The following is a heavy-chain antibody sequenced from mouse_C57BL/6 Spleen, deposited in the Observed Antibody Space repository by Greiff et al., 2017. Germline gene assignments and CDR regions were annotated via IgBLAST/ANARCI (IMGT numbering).Heavy chain of an antibody. V-gene: IGHV7-3*01. CDR2: IRNKANGYTT. CDR1: GFTFTDYY. CDR3: ARYRYYGSSFDY. J-gene: IGHJ2*01. D-gene: IGHD1-1*01. Sequence: EVKLVESGGGLVQPGGSLSLSCAASGFTFTDYYMSWVRQPPGKALEWLGFIRNKANGYTTEYSASVKGRFTISRDNSQSILYLQMNALRAEDSATYYCARYRYYGSSFDYGGQGTTLTVSS.